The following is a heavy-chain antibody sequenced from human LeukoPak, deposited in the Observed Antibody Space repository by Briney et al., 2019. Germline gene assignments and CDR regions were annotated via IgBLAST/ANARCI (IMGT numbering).Heavy chain of an antibody. Sequence: SETLSLTCAVSGGSLSGSYWSWVRQPPGKGLEWVGEINHSGSANYNPSLTSRVTLSLDKSKNHFSLNLKSVAAAHTAVYYCAGARRDSGYYKFDYWGQGTLVTVSS. D-gene: IGHD3-3*01. CDR3: AGARRDSGYYKFDY. V-gene: IGHV4-34*01. CDR1: GGSLSGSY. CDR2: INHSGSA. J-gene: IGHJ4*02.